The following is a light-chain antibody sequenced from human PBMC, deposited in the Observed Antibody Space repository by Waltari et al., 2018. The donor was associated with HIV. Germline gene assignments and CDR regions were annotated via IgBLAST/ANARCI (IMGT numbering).Light chain of an antibody. CDR1: QAISDY. CDR3: QQSYTMPLT. V-gene: IGKV1-39*01. J-gene: IGKJ4*01. CDR2: AAT. Sequence: DIQMTQSPSSLSPSVGDTITITCRASQAISDYLNWYQQKPGRAPKLLIYAATNLQRGVASRFSATRSGTDFTLTIDRLQPEDLATYYCQQSYTMPLTFGGGT.